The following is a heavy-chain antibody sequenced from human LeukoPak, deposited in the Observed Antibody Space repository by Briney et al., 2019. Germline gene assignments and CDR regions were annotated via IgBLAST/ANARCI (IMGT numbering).Heavy chain of an antibody. CDR2: IYYSGST. D-gene: IGHD3-22*01. CDR3: ARGGGDYYDSSGKIDY. J-gene: IGHJ4*02. V-gene: IGHV4-59*01. Sequence: SETLSLTCTVSGGSISSYYWSWIRQPPGKGLEWIGYIYYSGSTNYNPSLKSRVTISVYTSKSQFSLKLSSVTAADTAVYYCARGGGDYYDSSGKIDYWGQGTLVTVSS. CDR1: GGSISSYY.